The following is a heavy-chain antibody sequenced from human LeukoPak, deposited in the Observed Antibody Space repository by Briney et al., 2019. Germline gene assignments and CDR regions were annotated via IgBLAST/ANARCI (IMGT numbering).Heavy chain of an antibody. J-gene: IGHJ1*01. Sequence: GGSLRLSCAASGFTFSSYGMSWVRQAPGKGLEWVSGISPSGGITYYTDSVKGRFTISRDNSKNTVSLQMNSLRGEDTAVYYCAKDDAWGRYKDWGQGTLVTVSS. D-gene: IGHD3-16*01. CDR2: ISPSGGIT. CDR1: GFTFSSYG. V-gene: IGHV3-23*01. CDR3: AKDDAWGRYKD.